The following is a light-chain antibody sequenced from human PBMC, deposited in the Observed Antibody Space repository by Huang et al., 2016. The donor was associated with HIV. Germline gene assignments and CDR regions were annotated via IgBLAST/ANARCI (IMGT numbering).Light chain of an antibody. J-gene: IGKJ2*01. CDR1: QSLLYSSNNKNY. CDR3: QQYYNTPLT. CDR2: WAS. V-gene: IGKV4-1*01. Sequence: DIVMTQSPDSLAVSLGERATINCKSSQSLLYSSNNKNYLAWYQQKPGQPPKLRIYWASTRESGVSDRFSGSGSGTDFTLTISSLQAEDVAVYYCQQYYNTPLTFGQGTKLEIK.